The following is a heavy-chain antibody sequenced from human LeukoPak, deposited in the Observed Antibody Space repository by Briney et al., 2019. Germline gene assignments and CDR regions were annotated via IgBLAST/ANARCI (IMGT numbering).Heavy chain of an antibody. J-gene: IGHJ4*02. D-gene: IGHD1-26*01. CDR1: GFTFGDYA. CDR3: ARVRSWGALYY. CDR2: IRNKGYDGTT. V-gene: IGHV3-49*04. Sequence: GGSLRLSCTASGFTFGDYAMSWVRQAPGKGLEWVGFIRNKGYDGTTEYAASVKGRFTISRDDSNSIAYLQMNSLKTEDTAVYYCARVRSWGALYYWGQGTLVTVSS.